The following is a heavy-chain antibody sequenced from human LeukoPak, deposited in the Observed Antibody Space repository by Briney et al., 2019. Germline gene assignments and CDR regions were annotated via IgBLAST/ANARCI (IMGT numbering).Heavy chain of an antibody. Sequence: SVKVSCKASGYTFTGYYMHWVRQAPGQGLEWMGRIIPILGIANYAQKFQGRVTITADKSTSTAYMELSSLRSEDTAVYYCAGAALYYDFWSGYNDAFDIWGQGTMVTVSS. CDR3: AGAALYYDFWSGYNDAFDI. CDR2: IIPILGIA. V-gene: IGHV1-69*04. CDR1: GYTFTGYY. J-gene: IGHJ3*02. D-gene: IGHD3-3*01.